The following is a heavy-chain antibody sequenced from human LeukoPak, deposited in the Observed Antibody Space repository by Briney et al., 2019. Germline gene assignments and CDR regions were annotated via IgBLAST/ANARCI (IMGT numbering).Heavy chain of an antibody. CDR3: TGHGSSWYLDY. V-gene: IGHV3-49*04. D-gene: IGHD6-13*01. Sequence: PGGSLRLSCTASGFTFGDYAMSWVRQAPGKGLEWVGFIRSKAYGGTTEYAASVKGRFTISRDDSKSIAYLQMNSLKTEDTAVYYCTGHGSSWYLDYWGQGTLVTVSS. CDR2: IRSKAYGGTT. CDR1: GFTFGDYA. J-gene: IGHJ4*02.